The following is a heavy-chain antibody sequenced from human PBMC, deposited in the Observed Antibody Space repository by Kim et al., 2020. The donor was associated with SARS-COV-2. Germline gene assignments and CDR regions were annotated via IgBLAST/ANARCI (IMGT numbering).Heavy chain of an antibody. Sequence: GGSLRLSCAASGFTFSTYWMTWVRQVPGKGLEWVANIGQDGSRKNYVDSVKGRFTISRDNAKNALYMQMNNLGAEDTAVFYCARTSLYDSVAYEDYWGQGTLVTFSS. CDR2: IGQDGSRK. V-gene: IGHV3-7*01. CDR3: ARTSLYDSVAYEDY. CDR1: GFTFSTYW. J-gene: IGHJ4*02. D-gene: IGHD3-22*01.